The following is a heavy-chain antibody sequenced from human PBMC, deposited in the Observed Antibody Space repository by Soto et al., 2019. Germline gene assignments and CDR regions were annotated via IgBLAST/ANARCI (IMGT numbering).Heavy chain of an antibody. D-gene: IGHD2-2*01. J-gene: IGHJ6*02. CDR2: ISYDGSNK. V-gene: IGHV3-30-3*01. CDR1: GFTFSSYA. Sequence: PGGSLRLSCAASGFTFSSYAMHWVRQAPGKGLEWVAVISYDGSNKYYADSVKGRFTISRDNSKNTLYLQMNSLRAEDTAVYYCAREVVPAAAGNGYYYYGMDVWGQGTTVTVSS. CDR3: AREVVPAAAGNGYYYYGMDV.